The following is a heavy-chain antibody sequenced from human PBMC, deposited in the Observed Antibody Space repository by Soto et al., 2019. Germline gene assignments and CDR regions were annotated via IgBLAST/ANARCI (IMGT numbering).Heavy chain of an antibody. J-gene: IGHJ3*02. CDR3: AKGVGYYYDSSGYPRFPRI. CDR1: GFTFSSYG. V-gene: IGHV3-30*18. D-gene: IGHD3-22*01. CDR2: ISYDGSNK. Sequence: GGSLRLSCAASGFTFSSYGMHWVRQAPGKGLEWVAVISYDGSNKYYADSVKGRFTISRDNSKNTLYLQMNSLRAEDTAVYYCAKGVGYYYDSSGYPRFPRIWGQGTMVTVSS.